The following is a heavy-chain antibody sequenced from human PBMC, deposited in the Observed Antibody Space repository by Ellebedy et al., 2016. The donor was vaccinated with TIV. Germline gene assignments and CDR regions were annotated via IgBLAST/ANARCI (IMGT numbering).Heavy chain of an antibody. J-gene: IGHJ4*02. CDR3: ARDRRLLSTVTTCLLY. Sequence: AASVKVSCKASGYTFTGYYMHWVRQAPGQGLEWMGWINPNSGGTNYAQKFQGRVTMTRDTSISTAYMELSRLRSDDTAVYYCARDRRLLSTVTTCLLYWGQGTLVTVSS. V-gene: IGHV1-2*02. CDR1: GYTFTGYY. D-gene: IGHD4-17*01. CDR2: INPNSGGT.